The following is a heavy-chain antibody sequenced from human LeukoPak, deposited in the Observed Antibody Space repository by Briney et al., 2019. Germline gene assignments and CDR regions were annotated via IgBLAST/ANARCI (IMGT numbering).Heavy chain of an antibody. Sequence: ASVKVSCKASGGTFSSYAISWVRQAPGQGLEWMGGIIPIFGTANYAQKFQGRVTITADESTSTAYMELSSLRSEDTAVYYCAITDLDKEGYCSGGSCSGSVNSYYYYYGMDVWGQGTTVTVSS. CDR3: AITDLDKEGYCSGGSCSGSVNSYYYYYGMDV. CDR1: GGTFSSYA. V-gene: IGHV1-69*13. CDR2: IIPIFGTA. J-gene: IGHJ6*02. D-gene: IGHD2-15*01.